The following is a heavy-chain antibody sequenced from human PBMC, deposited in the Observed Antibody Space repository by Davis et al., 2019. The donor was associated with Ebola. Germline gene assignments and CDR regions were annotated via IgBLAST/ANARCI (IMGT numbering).Heavy chain of an antibody. J-gene: IGHJ4*02. CDR1: GFSFRTYY. D-gene: IGHD2-2*01. CDR2: IGTAGDT. Sequence: PGGSLRLSCAASGFSFRTYYMHWVRQVTGKTLEWVPAIGTAGDTYYPASVKGRFTISRENARNSLYLQMNSLRTEDTAVYYCVRPAFGSHYFDYWGQGILVTVSS. CDR3: VRPAFGSHYFDY. V-gene: IGHV3-13*01.